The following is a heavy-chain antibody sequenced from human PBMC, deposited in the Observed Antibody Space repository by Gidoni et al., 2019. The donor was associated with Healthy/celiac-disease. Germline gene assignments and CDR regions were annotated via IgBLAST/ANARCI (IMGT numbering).Heavy chain of an antibody. CDR1: GFTFRSYA. Sequence: EVQLLESGGGLVQPGGSLRLSCAASGFTFRSYAMSWVRQAPGKGLEWFSAISGSGGSTYYADSVKGRFTISIDNSKNTLYLQMNSLRAEDTAVYYCAKGTLGGATTGPDYWGQGTLVTVSS. J-gene: IGHJ4*02. V-gene: IGHV3-23*01. CDR3: AKGTLGGATTGPDY. D-gene: IGHD1-26*01. CDR2: ISGSGGST.